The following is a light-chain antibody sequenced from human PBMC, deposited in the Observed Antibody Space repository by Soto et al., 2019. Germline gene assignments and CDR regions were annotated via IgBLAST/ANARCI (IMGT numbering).Light chain of an antibody. CDR3: SSYKFSTTLRV. Sequence: QSALTQPASVSGSPGQSIAISCTGTRSDVGAYNYVSWYQQHPGKAPKLMISEVTNRPSGVSDRFSGSKSGNTASLTISGLQAEDEADYYCSSYKFSTTLRVFGGGTKLTVL. J-gene: IGLJ3*02. V-gene: IGLV2-14*01. CDR1: RSDVGAYNY. CDR2: EVT.